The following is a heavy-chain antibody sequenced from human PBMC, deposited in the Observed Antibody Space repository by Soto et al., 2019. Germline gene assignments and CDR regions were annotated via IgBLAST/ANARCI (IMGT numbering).Heavy chain of an antibody. CDR1: GYSFTSYW. J-gene: IGHJ6*02. D-gene: IGHD2-15*01. CDR2: IYPGDSDT. Sequence: GESLKISCKGSGYSFTSYWIGWVRQMPGKGLEWMGIIYPGDSDTRYSPSFQGQVTISADKSISTAYLQWSSLKASDTAMYYCARLPRYCSGGSCYSGYYYYYGMDVWGQGTTVTVS. CDR3: ARLPRYCSGGSCYSGYYYYYGMDV. V-gene: IGHV5-51*01.